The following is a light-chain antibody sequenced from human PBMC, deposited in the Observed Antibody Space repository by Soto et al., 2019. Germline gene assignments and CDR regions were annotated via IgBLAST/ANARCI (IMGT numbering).Light chain of an antibody. CDR3: QQYSSSRT. V-gene: IGKV3-20*01. Sequence: EIVLTQSPGTLSLSPGERATLSCRASQSVSSNYLAWYQQKPGQAPRLLMYDASSRATGIPDRFSGSGSGTDFTLNISRLEPGDFAVYYCQQYSSSRTFGQGTKVDIK. CDR1: QSVSSNY. J-gene: IGKJ1*01. CDR2: DAS.